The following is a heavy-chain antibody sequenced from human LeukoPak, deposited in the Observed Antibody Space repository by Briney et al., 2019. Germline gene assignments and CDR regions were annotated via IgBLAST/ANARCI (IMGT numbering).Heavy chain of an antibody. J-gene: IGHJ4*02. D-gene: IGHD3-10*01. CDR3: ARGWRLYYYGSGNYYNY. CDR2: IYTSGST. V-gene: IGHV4-61*02. CDR1: GGSISSGSYY. Sequence: PSQTLSLTCTVSGGSISSGSYYWSWIRQPAGKGLEWIGRIYTSGSTNYNPSLKSRVTISVDTSKNQFSLKLSSVTAADTAVYYCARGWRLYYYGSGNYYNYWGQGTLVTVSS.